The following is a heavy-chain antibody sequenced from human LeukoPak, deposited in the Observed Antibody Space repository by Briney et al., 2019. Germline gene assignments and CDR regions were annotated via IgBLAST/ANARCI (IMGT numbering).Heavy chain of an antibody. CDR2: TDTKGGST. CDR1: GFTFSSYA. Sequence: GGSLRLSCSASGFTFSSYAMHWLRQAPGKGLEYVASTDTKGGSTYYADSVKGRVTISRDNSKNTLYLQMSSLRTEDTAIYYCVKAQYDFWSGLDYWGQGTLVTVSS. CDR3: VKAQYDFWSGLDY. V-gene: IGHV3-64D*06. J-gene: IGHJ4*02. D-gene: IGHD3-3*01.